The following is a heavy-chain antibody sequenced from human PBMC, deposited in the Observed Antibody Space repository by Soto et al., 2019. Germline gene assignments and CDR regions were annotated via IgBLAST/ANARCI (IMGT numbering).Heavy chain of an antibody. J-gene: IGHJ4*02. CDR2: INHSGST. V-gene: IGHV4-34*01. CDR3: ARASQEAAAGTGDYFDY. CDR1: GGSFSGYY. D-gene: IGHD6-13*01. Sequence: SETLSLTCAVYGGSFSGYYWSWIRQPPGKGLEWIGEINHSGSTNYNPSLKSRVTISVDTSKNQFSLKLSSVTAADTAVYYCARASQEAAAGTGDYFDYWGQGTLVTVSS.